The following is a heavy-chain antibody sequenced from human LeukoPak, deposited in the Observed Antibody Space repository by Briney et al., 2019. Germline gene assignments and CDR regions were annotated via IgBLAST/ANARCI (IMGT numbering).Heavy chain of an antibody. CDR1: GGTFSNYY. D-gene: IGHD2-15*01. CDR2: IYYSGST. Sequence: SETLTLTCTASGGTFSNYYWRWIRQPPGKGLESVGYIYYSGSTNSNPSLKRRVTISVDTSKNQNSLKLSSVTAADTAVYYCASVGVAFDIWGQGTMVTVSS. J-gene: IGHJ3*02. V-gene: IGHV4-59*01. CDR3: ASVGVAFDI.